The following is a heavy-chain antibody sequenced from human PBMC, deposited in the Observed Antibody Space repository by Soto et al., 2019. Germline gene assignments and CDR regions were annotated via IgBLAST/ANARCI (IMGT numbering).Heavy chain of an antibody. J-gene: IGHJ2*01. Sequence: QITLKESGPTLVKPTQTLTLTCTFSGFSLSASGVGVGWIRQPPGKALEWLALIYWDDDKRYSPSLKSRLTITKGTSKDQVVLTMTNMDPVDTATYYCARADYGDYRAIFFWYFDLWGRGTLVTVSS. D-gene: IGHD4-17*01. CDR3: ARADYGDYRAIFFWYFDL. V-gene: IGHV2-5*02. CDR2: IYWDDDK. CDR1: GFSLSASGVG.